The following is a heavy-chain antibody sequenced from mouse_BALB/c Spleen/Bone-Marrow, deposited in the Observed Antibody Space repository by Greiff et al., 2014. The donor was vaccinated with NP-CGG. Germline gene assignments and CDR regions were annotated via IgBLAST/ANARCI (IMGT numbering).Heavy chain of an antibody. D-gene: IGHD2-4*01. CDR3: VRDDYDYAMDY. Sequence: DVHLVESGGGLVQPGGSRKLSCAASGFTFSSFGMHWVRQAPEKGLEWVAYISSGSSTIYYTDTVKGRFTISRDNPKNTLFLQMTSLRSEDTAMYYCVRDDYDYAMDYWGQGTSVTVSS. CDR1: GFTFSSFG. CDR2: ISSGSSTI. J-gene: IGHJ4*01. V-gene: IGHV5-17*02.